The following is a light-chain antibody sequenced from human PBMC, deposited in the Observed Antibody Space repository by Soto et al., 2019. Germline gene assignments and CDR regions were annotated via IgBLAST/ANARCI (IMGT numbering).Light chain of an antibody. Sequence: ISVTQSPSSLSGSVGDRVIITCRASESITGYLNWYQQKPGKAPKLLISDVSVLESGVSPRFRGTGSGREFTLTIDSLQLEDAATYYCQRSQRTPYTFGQGT. V-gene: IGKV1-39*01. CDR2: DVS. CDR1: ESITGY. CDR3: QRSQRTPYT. J-gene: IGKJ2*01.